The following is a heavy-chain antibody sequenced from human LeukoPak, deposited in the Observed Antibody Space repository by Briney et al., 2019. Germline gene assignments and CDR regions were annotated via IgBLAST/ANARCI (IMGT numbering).Heavy chain of an antibody. Sequence: SETLSLTCSVSGDTISSYYWSWIRQPPGKGLEWIAKIYYSGSINYNPSLKSRVTTSVDTSTNKFSQKLSSVTAADTAVYYCTSSGYSSNWYIVSVSMFDYWGQGTLATVTS. CDR3: TSSGYSSNWYIVSVSMFDY. D-gene: IGHD6-13*01. CDR1: GDTISSYY. CDR2: IYYSGSI. V-gene: IGHV4-59*08. J-gene: IGHJ4*02.